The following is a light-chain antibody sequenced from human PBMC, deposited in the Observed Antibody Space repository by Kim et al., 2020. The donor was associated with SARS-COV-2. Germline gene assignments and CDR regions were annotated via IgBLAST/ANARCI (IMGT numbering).Light chain of an antibody. J-gene: IGKJ2*01. CDR3: QQYKSYPPT. CDR1: KGISDS. CDR2: AAS. V-gene: IGKV1-16*02. Sequence: SASVRDRVTITCQTSKGISDSLGWFQQKPRKAHKVMIYAASTLQGGVPSKLSGSGSGTDFSHTMGSLQPEDVATYYCQQYKSYPPTFGQGTKLEI.